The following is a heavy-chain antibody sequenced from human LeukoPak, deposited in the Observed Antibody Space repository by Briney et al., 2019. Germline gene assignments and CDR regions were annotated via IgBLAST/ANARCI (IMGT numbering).Heavy chain of an antibody. CDR2: ISGYNGDT. CDR3: ARETRRRYFESYYGMDV. Sequence: GASVKVSCKASGYTFTNYGVSWVRLAPGHGLEWMGWISGYNGDTNYAQKLQGRVTMTTDTSTSIAYMELRSLRSDDTAVYYCARETRRRYFESYYGMDVWGQGTTVTVSS. J-gene: IGHJ6*02. V-gene: IGHV1-18*01. D-gene: IGHD3-9*01. CDR1: GYTFTNYG.